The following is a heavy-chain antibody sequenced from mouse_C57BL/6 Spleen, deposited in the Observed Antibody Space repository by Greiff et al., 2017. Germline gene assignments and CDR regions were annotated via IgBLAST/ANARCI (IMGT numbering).Heavy chain of an antibody. CDR1: GYAFSSSW. J-gene: IGHJ4*01. Sequence: VQVVESGPELVKPGASVKISCKASGYAFSSSWMNWVKQRPGKGLEWIGRIYPGDGDTNYNGKFKGKATLTADKSSSTAYMQLSSLTSEDSAVYFCAKAYDGYYSYYAMDYWGQGTSVTVSS. CDR2: IYPGDGDT. CDR3: AKAYDGYYSYYAMDY. D-gene: IGHD2-3*01. V-gene: IGHV1-82*01.